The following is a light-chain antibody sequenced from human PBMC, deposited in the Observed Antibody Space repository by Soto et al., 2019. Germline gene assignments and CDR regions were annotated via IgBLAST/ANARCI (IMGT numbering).Light chain of an antibody. V-gene: IGKV3-20*01. CDR2: GVS. CDR1: QSVSSNY. CDR3: QQYGSSPT. J-gene: IGKJ1*01. Sequence: EIVLTQFPGTLSLSPGERATLSCRASQSVSSNYLAWYQQKPGQAPRLLIYGVSSRATGIPDRFSGSGSGTDFTLTISRLEPEDFAVYYCQQYGSSPTFGQGSKVEI.